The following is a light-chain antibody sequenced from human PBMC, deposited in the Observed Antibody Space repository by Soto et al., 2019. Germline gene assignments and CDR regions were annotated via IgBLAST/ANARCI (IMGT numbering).Light chain of an antibody. Sequence: EVVMTQSPATLSVSPGERVILSCMSSQSVGDNLAWLQQKPGQGPRLLIYGGSTRATGIPARFSGSGSETEFTLTISSLRSEDSAVYLCQQYNDWPITFGQGTRLEIK. CDR3: QQYNDWPIT. V-gene: IGKV3-15*01. J-gene: IGKJ5*01. CDR1: QSVGDN. CDR2: GGS.